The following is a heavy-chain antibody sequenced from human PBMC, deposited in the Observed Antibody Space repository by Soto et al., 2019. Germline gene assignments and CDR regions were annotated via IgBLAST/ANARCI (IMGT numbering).Heavy chain of an antibody. J-gene: IGHJ4*02. CDR2: IVVGSCNT. Sequence: SVTVSCKVSGFTFTNSAIQCLRQARVQRLEWIGWIVVGSCNTNYEQKFQERVTITKDMSTSTAYIELSSLRSEETAVYYCARSQIFDYWGQGTLVNFSS. V-gene: IGHV1-58*02. CDR3: ARSQIFDY. CDR1: GFTFTNSA.